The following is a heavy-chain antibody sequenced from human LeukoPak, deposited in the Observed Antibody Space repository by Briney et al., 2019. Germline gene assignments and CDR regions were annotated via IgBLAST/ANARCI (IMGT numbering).Heavy chain of an antibody. CDR2: IKPNSGDT. Sequence: RASVKVSCKASGYSFADYYMHWVRQAPGQGLEWMGWIKPNSGDTRSAQKFQGRVTMSRDTSISTAYMELSSLRYDDTAVYYCATNILVRDIINCFDPWGQGTLVTVSS. V-gene: IGHV1-2*02. J-gene: IGHJ5*02. D-gene: IGHD3-10*01. CDR1: GYSFADYY. CDR3: ATNILVRDIINCFDP.